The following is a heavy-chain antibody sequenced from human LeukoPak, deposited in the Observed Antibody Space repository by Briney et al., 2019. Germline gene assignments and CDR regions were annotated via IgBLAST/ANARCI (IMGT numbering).Heavy chain of an antibody. CDR2: ISSSSSTI. V-gene: IGHV3-48*03. CDR3: ARVLTGYCDY. J-gene: IGHJ4*02. D-gene: IGHD3-9*01. CDR1: GFTFSSYE. Sequence: GGSLRLSCAASGFTFSSYEMNWVRQAPGKGLEWVSYISSSSSTIYYADSVKGRFTISRDNAKNSLYLQMNSLRAEDTAVYYCARVLTGYCDYWGQGTLVTVSS.